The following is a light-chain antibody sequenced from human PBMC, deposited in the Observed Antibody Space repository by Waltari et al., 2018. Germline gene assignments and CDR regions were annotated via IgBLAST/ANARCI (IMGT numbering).Light chain of an antibody. CDR3: QQRRNWPLT. CDR2: DTS. J-gene: IGKJ4*01. CDR1: PSVNWY. Sequence: EIVLTQYPATLSLSPGERATLSCSASPSVNWYLDWYQQRPGQAPRLLIFDTSNRATGIPARFSGSGSETDFKLTISVLEPDDSAVYYCQQRRNWPLTFGGGTKVEIK. V-gene: IGKV3-11*01.